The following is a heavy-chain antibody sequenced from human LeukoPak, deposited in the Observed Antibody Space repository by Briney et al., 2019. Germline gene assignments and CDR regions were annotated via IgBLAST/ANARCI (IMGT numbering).Heavy chain of an antibody. Sequence: GASVKVSCKASGYTFTNYGISWLRQAPGQGLEWMGWISAYNGDTKYLQNLQGGVTMTTDTSTSTAYMELRSLRSDDTAVYYCARDNPYYYLYWGQGTLVTVSS. CDR1: GYTFTNYG. CDR3: ARDNPYYYLY. CDR2: ISAYNGDT. D-gene: IGHD3-22*01. V-gene: IGHV1-18*01. J-gene: IGHJ4*02.